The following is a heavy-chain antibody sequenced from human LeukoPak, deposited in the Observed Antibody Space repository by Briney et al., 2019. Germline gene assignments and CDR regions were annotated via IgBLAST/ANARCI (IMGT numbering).Heavy chain of an antibody. V-gene: IGHV4-4*02. CDR2: IYHSGST. CDR1: GGSISSSYW. Sequence: SETLSLTCAVSGGSISSSYWWNWVRQPPGKGLEWIGEIYHSGSTNYNPSLKSRVTISVDKSKNQFSLKLSSVTAADTAVYYCARAGLGYSYGFDYWGQGTLVTVSS. CDR3: ARAGLGYSYGFDY. J-gene: IGHJ4*02. D-gene: IGHD5-18*01.